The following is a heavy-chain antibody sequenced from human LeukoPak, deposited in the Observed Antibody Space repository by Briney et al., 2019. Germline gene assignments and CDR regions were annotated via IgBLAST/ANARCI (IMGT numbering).Heavy chain of an antibody. J-gene: IGHJ4*02. CDR2: ISGSGGST. CDR1: GFTFSGYA. V-gene: IGHV3-23*01. Sequence: PGGSLRLSCAASGFTFSGYAMSWVPQAPGKGLEWVSAISGSGGSTYYADSVKGRFTISRDNSKNTLYLQMNSLSAEDTAVYYCASLWELGYYWGQGTLVTVSS. D-gene: IGHD1-26*01. CDR3: ASLWELGYY.